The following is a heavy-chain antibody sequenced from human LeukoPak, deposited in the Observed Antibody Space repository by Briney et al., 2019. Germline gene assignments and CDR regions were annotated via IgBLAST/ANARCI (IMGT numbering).Heavy chain of an antibody. J-gene: IGHJ4*02. CDR1: GYTFTSYG. V-gene: IGHV1-18*01. CDR3: ARDGGGSYWIDY. CDR2: ISGYNGNT. Sequence: ASVKVSCKTSGYTFTSYGITWVRQAPGQGLEWMGWISGYNGNTNYAQKFQGRVTMTTDTSTSTAYMGLRSLRSDDTAVYYCARDGGGSYWIDYWGQGTLVTVSS. D-gene: IGHD1-26*01.